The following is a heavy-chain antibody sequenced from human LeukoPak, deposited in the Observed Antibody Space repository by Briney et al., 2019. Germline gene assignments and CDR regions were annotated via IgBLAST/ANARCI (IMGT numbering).Heavy chain of an antibody. CDR1: GGSISGGGYF. D-gene: IGHD3-22*01. Sequence: SETLSLTCTVSGGSISGGGYFWSWIRHHPGQGLEWIGYISFSGSTCYSPSLESRVSISVDTSKKQFSLRLTSVTAADTAVYFCAREAYDSSGHRYFQHWGQGTLVTVSS. CDR3: AREAYDSSGHRYFQH. V-gene: IGHV4-31*03. J-gene: IGHJ1*01. CDR2: ISFSGST.